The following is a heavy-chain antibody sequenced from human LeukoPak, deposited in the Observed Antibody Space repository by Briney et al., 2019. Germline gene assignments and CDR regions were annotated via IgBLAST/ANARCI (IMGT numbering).Heavy chain of an antibody. V-gene: IGHV3-21*01. J-gene: IGHJ4*02. CDR3: AKDRSSGWSRTRVVYFDY. CDR2: ISSSSSYI. Sequence: GGSLRLSCAASGFTFSSYSMNWVRQAPGKGLEWVSSISSSSSYIYYADSVKGRFTISRDNAKNSLYLQMNSLRAEDTAVYYCAKDRSSGWSRTRVVYFDYWGQGTLVTVSS. CDR1: GFTFSSYS. D-gene: IGHD6-19*01.